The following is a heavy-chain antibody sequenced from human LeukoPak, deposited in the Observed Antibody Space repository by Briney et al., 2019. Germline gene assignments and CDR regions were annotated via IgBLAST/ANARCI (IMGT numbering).Heavy chain of an antibody. V-gene: IGHV3-48*02. Sequence: GGSLRLSCAASGFTFSPLGMNWVRQAPGRGLEWVSYISSGSSTTYYADSVKGRFTISRGNAKSSLYLQVNSLRDEDTAVYYCARGRGLTLSYHYFDYWGQGTLATVSS. CDR1: GFTFSPLG. CDR2: ISSGSSTT. D-gene: IGHD3-10*01. J-gene: IGHJ4*02. CDR3: ARGRGLTLSYHYFDY.